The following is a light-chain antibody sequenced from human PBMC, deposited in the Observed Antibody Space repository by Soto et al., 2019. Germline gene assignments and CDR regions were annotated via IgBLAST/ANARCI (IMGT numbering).Light chain of an antibody. V-gene: IGKV3-20*01. J-gene: IGKJ1*01. CDR2: GTS. Sequence: EVVLTQSPGTLSLSPGEGATLSCRASQSVSSTFLAWYQQKPGQAPRLLIYGTSSRATGIPDRFSGSGSGTDFTLTISRLEPEDFAVYYCQHYHDSPPTWTFSQGTQVEIK. CDR3: QHYHDSPPTWT. CDR1: QSVSSTF.